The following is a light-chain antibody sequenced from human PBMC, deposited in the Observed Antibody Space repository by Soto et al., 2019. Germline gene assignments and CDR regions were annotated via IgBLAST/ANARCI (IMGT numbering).Light chain of an antibody. J-gene: IGLJ1*01. CDR1: SSDVGAYNH. CDR3: LSYTTSTTYV. Sequence: QSVLPQPASVSGSPGQSITISCTGTSSDVGAYNHVSWYRHHPGKAPKLMIFDVSNRPSGVSNRFSGSKSGNTASLTISGLQAEDEADYYCLSYTTSTTYVFGTGTKVTVL. CDR2: DVS. V-gene: IGLV2-14*03.